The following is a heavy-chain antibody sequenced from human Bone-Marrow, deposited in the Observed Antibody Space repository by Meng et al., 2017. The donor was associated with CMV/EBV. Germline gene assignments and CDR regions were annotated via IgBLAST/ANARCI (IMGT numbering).Heavy chain of an antibody. D-gene: IGHD4-23*01. V-gene: IGHV4-38-2*01. CDR3: ARYYGGLRYFDY. J-gene: IGHJ4*02. CDR1: GYPISDGFY. CDR2: IYHSGNT. Sequence: SETLSLTCSVSGYPISDGFYWGWIRQPPGKGLAWIGSIYHSGNTYYNPSLKSRVTISVDTSKNQFSLKLSSVTATDTAIYSCARYYGGLRYFDYWGQGTLVTVSS.